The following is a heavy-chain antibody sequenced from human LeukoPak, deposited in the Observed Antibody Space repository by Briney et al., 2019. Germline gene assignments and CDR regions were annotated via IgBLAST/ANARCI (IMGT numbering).Heavy chain of an antibody. V-gene: IGHV4-59*12. Sequence: SETLSLTCTVSGASISSYYWNWIRQPPGKGLEWIGYIYYSGNTNYNPSLKSRVTMSVDTSKNQFSLKVTSVTAADTAVYYCGEFKNLLSGNWGQR. CDR1: GASISSYY. CDR3: GEFKNLLSGN. CDR2: IYYSGNT. D-gene: IGHD2/OR15-2a*01. J-gene: IGHJ6*01.